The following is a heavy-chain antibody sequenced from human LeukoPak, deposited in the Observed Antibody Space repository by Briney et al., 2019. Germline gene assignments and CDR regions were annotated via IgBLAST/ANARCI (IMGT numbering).Heavy chain of an antibody. V-gene: IGHV4-39*01. Sequence: SETLSLTCTVSGGSISSSSYYWGWIRQPPGKGLEWIGSIYYSGSTYYNPSLKSRVTISVDTSKIQFSLKLSSVTAADTAVYYCARGRGVGSGKEMTRKGAFDIWGQGTMVTVSS. CDR2: IYYSGST. J-gene: IGHJ3*02. CDR1: GGSISSSSYY. CDR3: ARGRGVGSGKEMTRKGAFDI. D-gene: IGHD2-15*01.